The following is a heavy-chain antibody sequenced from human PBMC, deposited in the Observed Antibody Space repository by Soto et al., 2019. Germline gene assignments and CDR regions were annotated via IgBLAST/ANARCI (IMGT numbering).Heavy chain of an antibody. CDR2: SRADNSHP. J-gene: IGHJ3*02. CDR3: SSAADRLDFVWGRSDARES. Sequence: QVQLLQSGPEVNKPGASVKVSCRAFGYRFTEFGISWVRQAPGQGLEWVGWSRADNSHPNYAKSLQGRVNVTTDTSSNTAYMELTSLTSSCAAVSYCSSAADRLDFVWGRSDARESWGQGKLVFVS. V-gene: IGHV1-18*01. D-gene: IGHD3-16*01. CDR1: GYRFTEFG.